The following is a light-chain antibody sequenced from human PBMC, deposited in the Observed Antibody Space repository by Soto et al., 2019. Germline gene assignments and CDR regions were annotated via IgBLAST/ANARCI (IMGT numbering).Light chain of an antibody. CDR2: GAS. Sequence: EIVLTQSPGTLSLSPGERATLFCRASQSIATSQLAWYQQKPGQAPRLLIGASTRATGIPDRFSDSGSGTDFTLTFSRLEPEDFAVYYCEYYGTSITFGGGTKVEIK. J-gene: IGKJ4*01. V-gene: IGKV3-20*01. CDR3: EYYGTSIT. CDR1: QSIATSQ.